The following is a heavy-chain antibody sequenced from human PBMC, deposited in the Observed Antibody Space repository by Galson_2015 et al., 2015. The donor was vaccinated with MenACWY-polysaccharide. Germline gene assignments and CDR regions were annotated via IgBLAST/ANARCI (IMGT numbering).Heavy chain of an antibody. CDR2: IYYNGRS. V-gene: IGHV4-31*11. J-gene: IGHJ5*02. CDR1: GASISSGSPY. Sequence: TLSLTCAVSGASISSGSPYWSWFRQYPGKNLEWIAYIYYNGRSNYNPSLRSRVSISMDMSKNQFSLNLGSVTAADTAVYFCAGIPATETSYGWFDPWGQGTLVTVSS. D-gene: IGHD4-17*01. CDR3: AGIPATETSYGWFDP.